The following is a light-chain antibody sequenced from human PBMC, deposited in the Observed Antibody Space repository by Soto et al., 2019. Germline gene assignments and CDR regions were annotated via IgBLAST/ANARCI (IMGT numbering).Light chain of an antibody. V-gene: IGKV3-20*01. Sequence: EIVLTQSPGTLSLSPGERATLSCRASQSVSSTSLAWYQQKSGQAPSLLIYGTSSSATAIPDSFSGSGSGTDFTIAIIRLEPEDFVMYSCYLHDGSPTLYIFGQGTNMQIK. CDR2: GTS. CDR3: YLHDGSPTLYI. CDR1: QSVSSTS. J-gene: IGKJ2*01.